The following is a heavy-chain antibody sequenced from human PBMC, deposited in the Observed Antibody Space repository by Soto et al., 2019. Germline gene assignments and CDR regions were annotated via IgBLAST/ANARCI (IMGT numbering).Heavy chain of an antibody. V-gene: IGHV1-69*13. D-gene: IGHD6-6*01. CDR1: GGTFSSYS. CDR2: IIPIFGTA. Sequence: GASVKVSCKASGGTFSSYSISWVLQAPGQGLEWMGGIIPIFGTANYAQKFQGRVTITADESTSTAYMELSSLRSEDTAVYYCAREGGADGTYSSSTLDYWGQGTLVTVSS. CDR3: AREGGADGTYSSSTLDY. J-gene: IGHJ4*02.